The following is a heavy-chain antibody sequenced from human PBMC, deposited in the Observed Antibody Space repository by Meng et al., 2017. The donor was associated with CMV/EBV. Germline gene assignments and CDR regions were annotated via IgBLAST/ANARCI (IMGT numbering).Heavy chain of an antibody. V-gene: IGHV3-23*01. CDR1: GFTFSSYA. Sequence: GESLKISCAASGFTFSSYAMSWVRQAPGKGLEWVSAISGSGGSTYYADSVKGRFTISRDNSKNTLYLQMNSLRAEDTAVYYCAKVIRFLEWLFYYGMDAWGQGTTVTVSS. CDR2: ISGSGGST. CDR3: AKVIRFLEWLFYYGMDA. J-gene: IGHJ6*02. D-gene: IGHD3-3*01.